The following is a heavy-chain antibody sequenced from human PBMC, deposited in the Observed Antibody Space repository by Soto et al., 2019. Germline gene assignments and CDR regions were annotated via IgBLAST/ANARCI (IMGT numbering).Heavy chain of an antibody. CDR1: GFTFSSYA. D-gene: IGHD3-16*01. CDR2: ISGSGGST. Sequence: GGSLRLSCAASGFTFSSYAMSWVRQAPGKGLEWVSAISGSGGSTYYADSVKGRFTISRDNSKNTLYLQMNSLRAEDTAVYYCAGALSVTLGGSGGMDVWGQATTVTVSS. CDR3: AGALSVTLGGSGGMDV. J-gene: IGHJ6*02. V-gene: IGHV3-23*01.